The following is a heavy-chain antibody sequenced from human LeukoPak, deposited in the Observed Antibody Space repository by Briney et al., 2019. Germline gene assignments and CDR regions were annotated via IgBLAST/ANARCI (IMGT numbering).Heavy chain of an antibody. CDR2: INHSGST. J-gene: IGHJ5*02. Sequence: SETLSLTCAVYGGSSSGYYWSWIRQPPGKGLEWIGEINHSGSTNYNPSLKSRVTISVDTSKNQFSLKLSSVTAADTAVYYCARGLGSGSYRRFDPWGQGTLVTVSS. CDR3: ARGLGSGSYRRFDP. V-gene: IGHV4-34*01. CDR1: GGSSSGYY. D-gene: IGHD3-10*01.